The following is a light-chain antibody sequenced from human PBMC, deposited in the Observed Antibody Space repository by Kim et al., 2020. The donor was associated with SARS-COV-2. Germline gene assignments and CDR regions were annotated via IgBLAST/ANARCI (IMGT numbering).Light chain of an antibody. CDR3: CSTSNTLDYV. J-gene: IGLJ1*01. CDR2: DVR. Sequence: GQSITIACSGTIGDISNSNSVSWDQQHSGETPRLMIYDVRDRPSGVSARFSGSKSANRASLPISGLRSEVEADYYCCSTSNTLDYVFGSGTKVTVL. CDR1: IGDISNSNS. V-gene: IGLV2-14*03.